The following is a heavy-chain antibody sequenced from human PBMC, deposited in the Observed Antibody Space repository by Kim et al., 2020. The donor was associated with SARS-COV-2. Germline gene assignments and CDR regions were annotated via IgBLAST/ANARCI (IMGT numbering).Heavy chain of an antibody. D-gene: IGHD3-16*01. CDR1: GGSMTSGGRY. CDR2: IYYSGTT. Sequence: SETLSLTCTVSGGSMTSGGRYWSWVRQHPGKGLEWIGYIYYSGTTYNNPSLASRLTISIDTSTNQFSLKLSSVTAADTAVYFCARVSPGGYYYYIALWGKGTTVTVSS. J-gene: IGHJ6*03. V-gene: IGHV4-31*03. CDR3: ARVSPGGYYYYIAL.